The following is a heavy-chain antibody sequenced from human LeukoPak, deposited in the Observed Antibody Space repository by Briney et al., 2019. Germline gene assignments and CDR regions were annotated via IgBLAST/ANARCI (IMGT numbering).Heavy chain of an antibody. CDR2: IYYSGSA. Sequence: PSETLSLTCTVSGGSISSYYWSWIRQPPGKGLEWIGYIYYSGSANYNPSLKSRVTISAETSKNQFSLKLSSVTAAATAVYYCARGAQQYSGRYYVDYWRKETVVTVSS. CDR3: ARGAQQYSGRYYVDY. D-gene: IGHD1-26*01. J-gene: IGHJ4*02. V-gene: IGHV4-59*01. CDR1: GGSISSYY.